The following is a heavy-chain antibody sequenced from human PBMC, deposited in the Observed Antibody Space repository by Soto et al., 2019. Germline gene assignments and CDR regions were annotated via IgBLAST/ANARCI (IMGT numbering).Heavy chain of an antibody. CDR1: GYTFTSYG. J-gene: IGHJ6*02. D-gene: IGHD2-2*01. CDR3: ARNPRVPAAYGMDV. CDR2: IRASNGNT. V-gene: IGHV1-18*01. Sequence: QVQLVQSGAEVKNSGASVKVSCKASGYTFTSYGFSWVRQAPGQGLEWMGWIRASNGNTNYAQKLQGRVTMTTDTSTGTAYMELRSLRSDDTAVYYCARNPRVPAAYGMDVWGQGTTVTVSS.